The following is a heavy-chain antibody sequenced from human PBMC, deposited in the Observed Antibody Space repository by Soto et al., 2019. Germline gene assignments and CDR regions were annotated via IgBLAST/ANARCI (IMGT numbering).Heavy chain of an antibody. D-gene: IGHD3-22*01. CDR2: ISGSGGST. V-gene: IGHV3-23*01. CDR1: GFTFSSYA. Sequence: GGSLRLSCAASGFTFSSYAMSWVRQAPGKGLEWVSAISGSGGSTYYADSVKGRFTLSRDNSKNTLYLQMNSLRAEDMAVYYCAKDPHWDSSGYYYVTFIGYWGQGTLVTVSS. J-gene: IGHJ4*02. CDR3: AKDPHWDSSGYYYVTFIGY.